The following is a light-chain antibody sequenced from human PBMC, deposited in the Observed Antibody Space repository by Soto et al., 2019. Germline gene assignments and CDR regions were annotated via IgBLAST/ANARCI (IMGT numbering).Light chain of an antibody. V-gene: IGKV1-39*01. J-gene: IGKJ2*01. CDR3: KQSYSTHPT. CDR1: QSISSY. Sequence: DIQMTHSPSSLSASVGDRVTITCRASQSISSYLNWYQQKPWKAPKLLIYAASSLQSGVPSRFSGSGSGKDFTLTISTLQPEDFATYYPKQSYSTHPTFGECTKV. CDR2: AAS.